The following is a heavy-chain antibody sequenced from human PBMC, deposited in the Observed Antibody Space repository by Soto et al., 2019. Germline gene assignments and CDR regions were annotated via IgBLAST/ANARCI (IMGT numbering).Heavy chain of an antibody. CDR1: GFTFSSYS. J-gene: IGHJ5*02. Sequence: EVQLVESGGGLVKPGGSLRLSCAASGFTFSSYSMNWVRQAPGKGLEWVSSISSSSSYIYYADSVKGRFTISRDNAKNSLYLQMNSLRAEDTAVYYCAANRDWNYDDWFDPWGQGTLVTVSS. CDR3: AANRDWNYDDWFDP. V-gene: IGHV3-21*01. D-gene: IGHD1-7*01. CDR2: ISSSSSYI.